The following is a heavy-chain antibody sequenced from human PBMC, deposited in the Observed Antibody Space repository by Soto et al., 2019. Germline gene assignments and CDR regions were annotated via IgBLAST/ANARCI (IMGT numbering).Heavy chain of an antibody. CDR1: GFTFSSYW. J-gene: IGHJ6*02. D-gene: IGHD2-2*01. Sequence: PGGSLRLSCAASGFTFSSYWMSWVRQAPGKGLEWVANIKQDGSEKYYVDSVKGRFTISRDNAKNSLYLQMNSLRAEDTAVYYCARDVVVPAAIFSGDYYYYGMDVWGQGTTVTVSS. CDR3: ARDVVVPAAIFSGDYYYYGMDV. CDR2: IKQDGSEK. V-gene: IGHV3-7*01.